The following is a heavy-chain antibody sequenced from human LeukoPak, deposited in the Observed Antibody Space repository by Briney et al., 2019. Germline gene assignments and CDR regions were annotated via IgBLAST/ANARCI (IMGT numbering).Heavy chain of an antibody. CDR3: AMQVGIYGDYNNWFDP. D-gene: IGHD4-17*01. CDR1: GASLNNYY. CDR2: VDYSGNT. Sequence: SETLSLTCTVSGASLNNYYWNWVRQPPGKELEWIGNVDYSGNTRHNPSLKSRVAISLDISKNHFSLRLSSVTAADTAVYYCAMQVGIYGDYNNWFDPWGQGARVTVSS. J-gene: IGHJ5*02. V-gene: IGHV4-59*08.